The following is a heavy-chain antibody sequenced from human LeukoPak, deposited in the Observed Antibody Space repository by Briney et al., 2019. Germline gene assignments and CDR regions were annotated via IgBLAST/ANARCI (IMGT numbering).Heavy chain of an antibody. CDR3: VRDRELNY. CDR2: IYNSGST. Sequence: SETLSLTCTVSDGSISIYYWSWIRQPPGKGLEWIGYIYNSGSTIYNPSLKSRVTISADTSKNQFSLKLSSVTAADTAVYYCVRDRELNYWGQGTLVTVSS. D-gene: IGHD3-10*01. CDR1: DGSISIYY. J-gene: IGHJ4*02. V-gene: IGHV4-59*01.